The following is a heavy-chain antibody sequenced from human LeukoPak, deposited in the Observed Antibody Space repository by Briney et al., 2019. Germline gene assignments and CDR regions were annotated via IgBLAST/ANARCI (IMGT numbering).Heavy chain of an antibody. CDR3: ARDLGPGDGMDV. V-gene: IGHV3-53*01. J-gene: IGHJ6*02. D-gene: IGHD3-10*01. CDR2: IYRGGST. CDR1: GFTVSSTY. Sequence: GGSLRLSCAASGFTVSSTYMSWVRQAPGKGLEWVSVIYRGGSTYYADSVKGRFTISRDNSKNTLYHQMNSLRAEDTAVYYCARDLGPGDGMDVWGQGTTITVSS.